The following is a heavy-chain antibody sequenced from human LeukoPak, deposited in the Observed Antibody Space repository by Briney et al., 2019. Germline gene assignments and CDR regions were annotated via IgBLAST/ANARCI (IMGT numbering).Heavy chain of an antibody. CDR3: AKAGLDTTVTYYFDY. D-gene: IGHD4-17*01. V-gene: IGHV3-30*18. CDR2: ISYDGSNK. CDR1: GFTFSSYG. J-gene: IGHJ4*02. Sequence: GGSLRLSCAASGFTFSSYGMHWVRQAPGKGLEWVAVISYDGSNKYYADSVKGRFTISRDNSKNTLYLQMNSLRAEDTAVYYCAKAGLDTTVTYYFDYWGKGNLVTVSS.